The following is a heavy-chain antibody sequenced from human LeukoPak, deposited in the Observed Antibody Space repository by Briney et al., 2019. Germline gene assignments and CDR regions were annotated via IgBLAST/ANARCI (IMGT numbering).Heavy chain of an antibody. CDR3: AKDQLRYYDSSGYYRL. J-gene: IGHJ4*02. CDR2: IVGSGDST. Sequence: PGWSLRLSCAASGFTFSSYAMSWVRQAPGEGPEWVSAIVGSGDSTYYADSVKGRFTISRDNSKNTLYLQMNSLRAEDTAVYYCAKDQLRYYDSSGYYRLWGQGALVTVSS. V-gene: IGHV3-23*01. CDR1: GFTFSSYA. D-gene: IGHD3-22*01.